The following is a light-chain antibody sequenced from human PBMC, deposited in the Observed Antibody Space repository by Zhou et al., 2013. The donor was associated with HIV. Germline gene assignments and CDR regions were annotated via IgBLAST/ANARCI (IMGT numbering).Light chain of an antibody. J-gene: IGKJ5*01. CDR2: GAF. Sequence: EIVMTQSPGTLSVSPGERATLSCRASQSVGTNLAWYQQKTGQAPRLLIYGAFSRATGIPDRFSGSGSGTDFTLTISSLEPEDSAMYYCQQYGSLPITFGQGTRLEIK. CDR1: QSVGTN. V-gene: IGKV3-20*01. CDR3: QQYGSLPIT.